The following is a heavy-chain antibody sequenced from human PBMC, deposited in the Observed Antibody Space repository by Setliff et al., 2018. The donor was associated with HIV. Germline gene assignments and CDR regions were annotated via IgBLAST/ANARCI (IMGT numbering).Heavy chain of an antibody. J-gene: IGHJ3*02. D-gene: IGHD4-17*01. CDR1: GFTFSSYA. CDR3: ASSYGDYDAFDI. V-gene: IGHV3-30*04. CDR2: ISFDGDNK. Sequence: GESLKISCAASGFTFSSYAMHWVRQAPGKGLEWVALISFDGDNKYYADSVKGRFTISRDNAKNTLFLQMNSLRAEVTAVYYCASSYGDYDAFDIWGQGTMVTVSS.